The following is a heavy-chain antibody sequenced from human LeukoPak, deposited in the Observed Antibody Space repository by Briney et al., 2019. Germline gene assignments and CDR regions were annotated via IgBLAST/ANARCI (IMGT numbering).Heavy chain of an antibody. Sequence: GASVKVSCKASGYTFTSYGISWVGQAPGKGLEGRGWISAYNGNTNYAQKLQGRVTMTTDTSTSTAYMELRSLRSDDTAVYYCASNSKNGYFQHWGQGTLVTVSS. V-gene: IGHV1-18*01. CDR1: GYTFTSYG. J-gene: IGHJ1*01. CDR2: ISAYNGNT. D-gene: IGHD1-1*01. CDR3: ASNSKNGYFQH.